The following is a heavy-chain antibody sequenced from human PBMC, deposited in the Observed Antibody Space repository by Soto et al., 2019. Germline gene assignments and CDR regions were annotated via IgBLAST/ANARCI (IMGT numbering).Heavy chain of an antibody. D-gene: IGHD6-19*01. Sequence: GGSLRLSCAVSGFTVSSNYMSWVRQAPGKGLEWVSVIYSGGSTYYADSVKGRFTISRDNSKNTLYLQMNSLRAEDTAVYYCARDHRYSSGWYSAFDIWGQGTMVTVSS. V-gene: IGHV3-53*01. CDR1: GFTVSSNY. CDR2: IYSGGST. CDR3: ARDHRYSSGWYSAFDI. J-gene: IGHJ3*02.